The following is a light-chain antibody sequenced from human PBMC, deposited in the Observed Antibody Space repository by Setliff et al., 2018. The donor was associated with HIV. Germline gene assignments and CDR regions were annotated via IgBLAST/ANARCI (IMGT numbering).Light chain of an antibody. V-gene: IGLV2-23*02. CDR3: CSYAGSSTYV. J-gene: IGLJ1*01. CDR2: EVS. Sequence: QSALTQPASVSGSPGQSITISCTGTSSDVGSYNRVSWYKQHPGKAPKLMIYEVSKRPSGVSNRFSGSKSGNTASLTISGLQAEDEADYYCCSYAGSSTYVFGTGTKVTAL. CDR1: SSDVGSYNR.